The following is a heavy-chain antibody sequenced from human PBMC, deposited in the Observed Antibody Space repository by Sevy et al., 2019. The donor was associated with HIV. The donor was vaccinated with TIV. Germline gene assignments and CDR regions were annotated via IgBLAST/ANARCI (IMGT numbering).Heavy chain of an antibody. CDR3: ARDRGTVADGTSYYNGMGV. D-gene: IGHD6-13*01. Sequence: GGSLRLSCAASGFTVSSNYMSWVRQAPGKGLEWVSVIYSGGSTYYADSVKGRFIISRDNSKNTLYLQMNSLRAGDTAVYYCARDRGTVADGTSYYNGMGVWGQGTTVTVSS. V-gene: IGHV3-66*01. CDR2: IYSGGST. J-gene: IGHJ6*02. CDR1: GFTVSSNY.